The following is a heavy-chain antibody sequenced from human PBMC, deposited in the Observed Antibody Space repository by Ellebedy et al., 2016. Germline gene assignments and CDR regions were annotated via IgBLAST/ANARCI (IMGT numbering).Heavy chain of an antibody. V-gene: IGHV3-7*01. J-gene: IGHJ2*01. CDR2: IKQDGGEK. Sequence: GGSLRLXCAASGFTFNDYWMMWLRQAPGKGLEWVTNIKQDGGEKTYVDSVKGRFTISRDNAKNLVYLQMNSLRVADTAVYYCARDVKYFDAWGRGTLVTVSS. CDR1: GFTFNDYW. CDR3: ARDVKYFDA.